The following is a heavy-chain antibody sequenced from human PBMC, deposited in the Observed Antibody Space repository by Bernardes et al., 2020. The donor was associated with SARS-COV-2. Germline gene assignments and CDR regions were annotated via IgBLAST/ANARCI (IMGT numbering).Heavy chain of an antibody. CDR1: GFTFSSYS. CDR3: ARPHCSSTSCYPVDY. J-gene: IGHJ4*02. Sequence: GGSLRLSCAASGFTFSSYSMNWVRQAPGKGLEWVSSISSSSSYIYYADSVKGRFTISRDNAKNSLYLQMNSLRAEDTAVYYCARPHCSSTSCYPVDYWGQGTLVIVSS. D-gene: IGHD2-2*01. V-gene: IGHV3-21*01. CDR2: ISSSSSYI.